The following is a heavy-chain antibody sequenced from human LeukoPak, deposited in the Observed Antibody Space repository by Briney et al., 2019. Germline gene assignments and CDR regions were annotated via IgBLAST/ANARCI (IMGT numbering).Heavy chain of an antibody. V-gene: IGHV3-23*01. Sequence: GGSLRLSCTASGFSFSSHSMTWVRQAPGKGLDWVSTISPRSDFTFYADSVKGRFTVSRDNSRNTLYLHMSTLRAEDTAIYYCASRVVGARFDYWGQGTLVTVSS. CDR2: ISPRSDFT. CDR1: GFSFSSHS. CDR3: ASRVVGARFDY. D-gene: IGHD1-26*01. J-gene: IGHJ4*02.